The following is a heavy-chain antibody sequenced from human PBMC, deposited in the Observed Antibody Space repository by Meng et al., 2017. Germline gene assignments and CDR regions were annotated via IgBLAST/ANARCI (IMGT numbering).Heavy chain of an antibody. V-gene: IGHV1-69*02. CDR3: ARSRYDILTGYYNEGADAFDI. Sequence: SAKVSCKASGGTFSSYTISWVRQAPGQGLEWMGRIIPILGIANYAQKFQGRVTITADKSTSTAYMELSSLRSEDTAVYYCARSRYDILTGYYNEGADAFDIWGQGTMVTVSS. CDR1: GGTFSSYT. CDR2: IIPILGIA. J-gene: IGHJ3*02. D-gene: IGHD3-9*01.